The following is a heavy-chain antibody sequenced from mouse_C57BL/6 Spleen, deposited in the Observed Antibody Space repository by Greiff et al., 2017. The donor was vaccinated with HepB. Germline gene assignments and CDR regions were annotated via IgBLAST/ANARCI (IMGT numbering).Heavy chain of an antibody. Sequence: VQLQQSGPGLVQPSQSLSITCTVSGFSLTSYGVHWVRQSPGKGLEWLGVIWSGGSTDNNAAFISRLSISKDNSKSQVFFKMNSLQADDTALYYCASLPAWFAYWGQGTLVTVSA. D-gene: IGHD2-1*01. CDR2: IWSGGST. CDR3: ASLPAWFAY. J-gene: IGHJ3*01. CDR1: GFSLTSYG. V-gene: IGHV2-2*01.